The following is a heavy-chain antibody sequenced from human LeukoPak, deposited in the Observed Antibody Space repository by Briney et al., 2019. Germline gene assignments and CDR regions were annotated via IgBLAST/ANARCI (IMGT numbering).Heavy chain of an antibody. V-gene: IGHV3-23*01. J-gene: IGHJ5*02. CDR3: ARKNYGSTMGWFDP. CDR1: EFTFSSYA. Sequence: GGSLRLSCAASEFTFSSYAMNWVCQAPGSGLEWVSSITPSGSDTYYADSVKGRFTISRDNSKNTLYLQMNSLRPEDTAVYYCARKNYGSTMGWFDPWGQGTLVTVSS. D-gene: IGHD3-10*01. CDR2: ITPSGSDT.